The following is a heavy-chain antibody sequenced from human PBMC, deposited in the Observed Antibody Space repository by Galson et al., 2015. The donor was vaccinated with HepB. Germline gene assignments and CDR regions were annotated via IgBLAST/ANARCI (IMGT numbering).Heavy chain of an antibody. CDR2: INGRGSTR. CDR3: VKEGSWFGGDWFDP. J-gene: IGHJ5*02. V-gene: IGHV3-23*01. CDR1: GFIFRHHA. Sequence: SCAGSGFIFRHHAMAWIRQAPGKGLEWVSGINGRGSTRSYSDAVRGRFSISRDNSKDTVFLQMDNLRAEDTAVYYCVKEGSWFGGDWFDPWGQGALVTVS. D-gene: IGHD3-16*01.